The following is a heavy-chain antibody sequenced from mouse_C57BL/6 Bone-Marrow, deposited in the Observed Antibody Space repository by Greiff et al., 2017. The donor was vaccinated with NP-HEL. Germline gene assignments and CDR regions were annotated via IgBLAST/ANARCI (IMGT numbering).Heavy chain of an antibody. D-gene: IGHD2-5*01. CDR2: ISSGSSTI. CDR1: GFTFSDYG. V-gene: IGHV5-17*01. CDR3: ARSSNYLYYAMDY. Sequence: EVQRVESGGGLVKPGGSLKLSCAASGFTFSDYGMHWVRQAPEKGLEWVAYISSGSSTIYYADTVKGRFTLSRDNAKNTLFLQITSLRSEDTAMYYCARSSNYLYYAMDYWGQRASVTVSS. J-gene: IGHJ4*01.